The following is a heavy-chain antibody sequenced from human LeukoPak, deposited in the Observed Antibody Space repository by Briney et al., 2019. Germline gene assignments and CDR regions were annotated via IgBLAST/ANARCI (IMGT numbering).Heavy chain of an antibody. CDR1: GGSFSGYY. J-gene: IGHJ6*03. Sequence: PSETLSLTCAVYGGSFSGYYWSCIRQPPGKGLEWIGEINHSGSTNYNPSLKSRVTISVDTSKNQFSLKLSSVTAADTTVYYCARAPERWYSYGSYTYYYMDVWGKGTTVTVSS. CDR3: ARAPERWYSYGSYTYYYMDV. CDR2: INHSGST. D-gene: IGHD5-18*01. V-gene: IGHV4-34*01.